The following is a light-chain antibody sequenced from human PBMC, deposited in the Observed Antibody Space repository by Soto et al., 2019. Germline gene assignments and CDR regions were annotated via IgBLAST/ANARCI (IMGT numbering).Light chain of an antibody. J-gene: IGKJ2*01. V-gene: IGKV1-39*01. CDR2: SAS. CDR1: QTISSY. CDR3: QQTFRTPHT. Sequence: DIQMTQSPASLSASVGDRDTITCRASQTISSYLNWYQQKAGAAPKLLIYSASTLQSGVPSRFSGSGFGTDYTLTISSLQPADVAVYYCQQTFRTPHTFGQGTKLDIK.